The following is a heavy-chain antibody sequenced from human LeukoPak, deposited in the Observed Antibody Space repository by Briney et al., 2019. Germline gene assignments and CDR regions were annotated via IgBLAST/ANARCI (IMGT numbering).Heavy chain of an antibody. V-gene: IGHV5-51*01. Sequence: GKSLKISCKGSGYNFTNYWVAWVRQMPGKGLEWIGFVYPGTSDPRYSPSFQGQVTISADKSINTAYLQWRSLEASDTAMYYCAREGADNSDYGHGGFDIWGQGTMVTVSS. J-gene: IGHJ3*02. D-gene: IGHD4/OR15-4a*01. CDR1: GYNFTNYW. CDR3: AREGADNSDYGHGGFDI. CDR2: VYPGTSDP.